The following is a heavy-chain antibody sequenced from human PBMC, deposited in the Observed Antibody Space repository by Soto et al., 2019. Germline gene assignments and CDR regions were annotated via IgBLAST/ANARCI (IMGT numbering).Heavy chain of an antibody. Sequence: GGDLNLYLKGPGSTFTNSWIGSVRQMPGKGLEWMGIIYPGDSDTKYNPSFQGQVTISADKSITTTYLQWSSLKASDTAIYYCAASIFYYGMDVWGQGTTVTVSS. CDR1: GSTFTNSW. J-gene: IGHJ6*02. V-gene: IGHV5-51*01. CDR3: AASIFYYGMDV. CDR2: IYPGDSDT.